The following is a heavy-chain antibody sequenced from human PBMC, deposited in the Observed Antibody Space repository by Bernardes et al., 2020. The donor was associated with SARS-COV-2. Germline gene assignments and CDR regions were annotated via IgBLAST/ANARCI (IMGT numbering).Heavy chain of an antibody. V-gene: IGHV4-59*08. D-gene: IGHD3-10*01. CDR3: ARPRGPDNFFDP. CDR2: IHFTGST. J-gene: IGHJ5*02. Sequence: SETLSLTCTVSGGSINTNYWRWVRQPPGKGLEWIGYIHFTGSTNYNPSLKSRVTITLDTSKNQFPLQVSSVTASDTADYYCARPRGPDNFFDPWGQGTLVTVSS. CDR1: GGSINTNY.